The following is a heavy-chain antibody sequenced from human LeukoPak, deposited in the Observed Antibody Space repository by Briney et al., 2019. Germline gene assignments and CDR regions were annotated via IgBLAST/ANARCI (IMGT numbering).Heavy chain of an antibody. V-gene: IGHV3-66*01. D-gene: IGHD2-15*01. Sequence: GGSLRLSCAASGITVSSNYMSWVRQAPGKGLEWVSVIYSGGSTYYADSAKGRFTISRDSSKNTVYLQMGSLRAEDMAVYYCARDGSKDCSGGSCYSIDYWGQGTLVTVSS. CDR3: ARDGSKDCSGGSCYSIDY. CDR1: GITVSSNY. CDR2: IYSGGST. J-gene: IGHJ4*02.